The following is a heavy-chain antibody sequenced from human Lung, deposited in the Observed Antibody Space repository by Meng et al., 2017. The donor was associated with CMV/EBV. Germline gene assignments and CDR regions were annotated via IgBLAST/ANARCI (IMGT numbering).Heavy chain of an antibody. J-gene: IGHJ6*02. Sequence: GGSXRLXXAASGFTFSTYNMNWVRQAPGKGLEWVSSISSSSNYIYYADSVKGRFTISRANARNSLFLQMNSLRAEDTAVYYCGRVPGLGMSFYYGLDVWGRGTTVTVS. CDR2: ISSSSNYI. CDR1: GFTFSTYN. V-gene: IGHV3-21*06. CDR3: GRVPGLGMSFYYGLDV. D-gene: IGHD7-27*01.